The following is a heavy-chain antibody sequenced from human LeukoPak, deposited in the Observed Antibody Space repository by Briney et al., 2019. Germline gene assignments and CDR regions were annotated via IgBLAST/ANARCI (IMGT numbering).Heavy chain of an antibody. J-gene: IGHJ4*02. CDR2: IYHSGST. Sequence: SETLSLTCTVSGYSISSAYYWGFIRQPPGKGLEWIGSIYHSGSTYYNASLKSRVTISLDTSKSQFSLKLSSVTAADTAVYYCARNPPATAEFYFDYWGQGTLVTVSS. D-gene: IGHD1-14*01. CDR1: GYSISSAYY. V-gene: IGHV4-38-2*02. CDR3: ARNPPATAEFYFDY.